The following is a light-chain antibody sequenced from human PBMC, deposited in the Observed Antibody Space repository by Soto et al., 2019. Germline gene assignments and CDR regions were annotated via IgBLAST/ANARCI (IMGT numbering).Light chain of an antibody. J-gene: IGKJ1*01. Sequence: DIQLTQSPSTLSASVGDRVTITCRASQTISSWLAWYQQKPGKAPNLLIYETSNLESGVPSRFSGSGSGTAFTLTVSSLQPDDFATYYCQYYTAYCWTFGQGTKVEIK. CDR1: QTISSW. CDR3: QYYTAYCWT. CDR2: ETS. V-gene: IGKV1-5*03.